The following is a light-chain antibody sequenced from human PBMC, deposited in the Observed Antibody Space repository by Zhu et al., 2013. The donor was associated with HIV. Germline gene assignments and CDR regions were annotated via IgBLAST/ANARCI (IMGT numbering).Light chain of an antibody. V-gene: IGLV1-44*01. J-gene: IGLJ3*02. Sequence: QSVLTQAPSVSGTPGQRVTISCSGSSSNIGSNTVNWYQQLPITAPKLLIHTNNQRPSGVPDRFSGSKSGTSASLAISGLQSEDEADYYCCSYAGSGTLVFGGGTMLTVL. CDR3: CSYAGSGTLV. CDR1: SSNIGSNT. CDR2: TNN.